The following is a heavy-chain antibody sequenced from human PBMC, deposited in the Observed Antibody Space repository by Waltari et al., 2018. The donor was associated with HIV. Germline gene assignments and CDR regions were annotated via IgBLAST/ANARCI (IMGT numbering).Heavy chain of an antibody. CDR2: IYYSGRS. D-gene: IGHD1-1*01. V-gene: IGHV4-39*01. CDR1: GGSISSSSYY. J-gene: IGHJ6*02. Sequence: QLQLQESGPGLVKPSETLSLTCTVSGGSISSSSYYWGWIRQPPGKGLEFIGSIYYSGRSYDKQHLKSRGTISGDTSKNQFALKLSSVTAADTAVYYCARPSLEYYYGMDVWGQGTTVTVSS. CDR3: ARPSLEYYYGMDV.